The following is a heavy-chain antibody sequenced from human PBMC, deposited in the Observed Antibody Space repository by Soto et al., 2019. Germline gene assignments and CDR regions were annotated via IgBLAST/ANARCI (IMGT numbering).Heavy chain of an antibody. Sequence: QVHLVQSGAEVKKPGSSVKVSCKASGGSFGNSAINWVRQTPGQGLEWLGGFIPVYRTLNYAQKFQGRVTITADDSTGTAYMTLSRLASDHTAVYYCATGVIWIGYFTVDSWGQGTRVTFSS. CDR3: ATGVIWIGYFTVDS. CDR1: GGSFGNSA. V-gene: IGHV1-69*01. CDR2: FIPVYRTL. J-gene: IGHJ4*02. D-gene: IGHD3-3*01.